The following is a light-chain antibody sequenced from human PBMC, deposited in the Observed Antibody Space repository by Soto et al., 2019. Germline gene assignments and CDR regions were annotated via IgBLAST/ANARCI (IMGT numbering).Light chain of an antibody. J-gene: IGKJ5*01. CDR3: QHRTNWPPVT. V-gene: IGKV3-11*01. CDR2: DAS. Sequence: EIVLTQSPATLSLSPGERAALSCRASQSVGSHLAWYQQKPGQPPRLLIYDASNRATGIPARCSGSGSGTDFTLTISSLEPEDFAVYYCQHRTNWPPVTFGQGTRLEIK. CDR1: QSVGSH.